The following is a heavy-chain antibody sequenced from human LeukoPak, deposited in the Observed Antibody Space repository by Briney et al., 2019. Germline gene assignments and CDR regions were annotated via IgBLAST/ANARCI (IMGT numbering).Heavy chain of an antibody. Sequence: SETLSLTCAVSGGSISSGGYSWSWLRQPPGKGLEWIGYIYHSGSTYYNPSLKSRVTISVDRSKNQFSLKLSSVTAADTAVYYCARAFFHYYDSSGYSEYYFDYWGQGTLVTVSS. D-gene: IGHD3-22*01. CDR2: IYHSGST. V-gene: IGHV4-30-2*01. CDR1: GGSISSGGYS. CDR3: ARAFFHYYDSSGYSEYYFDY. J-gene: IGHJ4*02.